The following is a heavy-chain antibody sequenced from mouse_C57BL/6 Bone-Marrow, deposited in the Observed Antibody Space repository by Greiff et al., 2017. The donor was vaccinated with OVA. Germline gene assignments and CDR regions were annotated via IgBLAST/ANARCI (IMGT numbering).Heavy chain of an antibody. Sequence: ESGAELVRPGASVTLSCKASGYTFTDYEMHWVKQTPVHGLEWIGAIDPETGGTAYTQKFKGKAILTADKASSTAYMELRSLTSEDSAVSYCARDWDLFGYWGQGTTLTVSS. V-gene: IGHV1-15*01. J-gene: IGHJ2*01. CDR1: GYTFTDYE. CDR3: ARDWDLFGY. CDR2: IDPETGGT. D-gene: IGHD4-1*01.